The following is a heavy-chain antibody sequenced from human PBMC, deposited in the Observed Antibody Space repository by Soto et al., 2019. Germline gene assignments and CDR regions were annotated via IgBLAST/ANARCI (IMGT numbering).Heavy chain of an antibody. Sequence: SETLSLTCAVSGGPITSGGYSWSWIRQPPGKGLEWIGHIYHSGGTYYNPSLKSRVTLSIDRTKKQFSLKLKSVTAADTAVYFCARTMTTSGWFDPWGQGTLVTVSS. CDR2: IYHSGGT. V-gene: IGHV4-30-2*01. CDR3: ARTMTTSGWFDP. D-gene: IGHD4-17*01. J-gene: IGHJ5*02. CDR1: GGPITSGGYS.